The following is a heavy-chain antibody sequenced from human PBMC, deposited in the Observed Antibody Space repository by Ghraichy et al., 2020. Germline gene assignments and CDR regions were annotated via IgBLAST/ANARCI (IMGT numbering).Heavy chain of an antibody. D-gene: IGHD3/OR15-3a*01. CDR1: GFTFSNYA. V-gene: IGHV3-23*01. J-gene: IGHJ4*02. Sequence: SCAASGFTFSNYAMSWVRQAPGKGLEWVSAITNRGDKTFYADSVKGRFTISRDNAKNTLFLQMNSLRVEDTAVYYCARAGTGATMAPFDYWGQGSLVTVSS. CDR3: ARAGTGATMAPFDY. CDR2: ITNRGDKT.